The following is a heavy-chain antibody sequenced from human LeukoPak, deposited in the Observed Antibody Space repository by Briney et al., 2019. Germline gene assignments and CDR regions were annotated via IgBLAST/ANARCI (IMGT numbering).Heavy chain of an antibody. D-gene: IGHD1-26*01. CDR3: ARGDSSRSDPDY. V-gene: IGHV4-39*07. CDR1: GGSISTSNYY. CDR2: IFYSGST. J-gene: IGHJ4*02. Sequence: SETLSLTCTVSGGSISTSNYYWCWSCQPPGKRLEWVGNIFYSGSTYNSPSLRSRATISLDTSRNQFSLKLNSVTPADTAAYFCARGDSSRSDPDYWGQGILLTVSS.